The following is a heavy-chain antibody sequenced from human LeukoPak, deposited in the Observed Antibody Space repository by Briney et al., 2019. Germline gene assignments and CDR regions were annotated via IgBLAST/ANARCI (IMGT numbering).Heavy chain of an antibody. D-gene: IGHD2-8*01. CDR3: AGRVSAPLSV. CDR2: INFDGSST. J-gene: IGHJ6*02. V-gene: IGHV3-74*01. CDR1: GFTFSSHW. Sequence: GGSLRLSCTASGFTFSSHWMHWVRQAPGKGLVWVSRINFDGSSTNYADSVRGRFTISRDNAKDTLSLQINSLRAEDTAVYYCAGRVSAPLSVWGQGTTVTVSS.